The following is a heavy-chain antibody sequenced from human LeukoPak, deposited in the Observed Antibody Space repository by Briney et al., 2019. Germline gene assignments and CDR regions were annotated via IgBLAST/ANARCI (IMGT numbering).Heavy chain of an antibody. Sequence: PGGSLRLSCAASGFTFSSYSMNRVRQAPGKGLEWVSSISSSSSYIYYADSVKGRFTISRDNAKNSLYLQMNSLRAEDTAVYYCARVLKPGIAAAGTNYYYYGMDVWGQGTTVTVSS. D-gene: IGHD6-13*01. V-gene: IGHV3-21*01. CDR1: GFTFSSYS. CDR3: ARVLKPGIAAAGTNYYYYGMDV. CDR2: ISSSSSYI. J-gene: IGHJ6*02.